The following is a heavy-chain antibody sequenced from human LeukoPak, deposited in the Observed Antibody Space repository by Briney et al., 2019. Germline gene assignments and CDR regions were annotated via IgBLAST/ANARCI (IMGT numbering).Heavy chain of an antibody. CDR1: GFTFSSYG. CDR3: ASSSLRGSDAFDI. CDR2: VRYDGSNK. J-gene: IGHJ3*02. Sequence: GGSLRLSCAASGFTFSSYGMHWVRQAPGKGLEWVALVRYDGSNKYYADSVKGRFTVSRDNSKNTLYLQMNSLRAEDTAVYYCASSSLRGSDAFDIWGQGTMVTVSS. D-gene: IGHD3-16*01. V-gene: IGHV3-30*02.